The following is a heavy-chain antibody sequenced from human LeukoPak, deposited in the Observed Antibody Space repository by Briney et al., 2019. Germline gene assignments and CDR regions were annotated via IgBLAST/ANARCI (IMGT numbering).Heavy chain of an antibody. CDR1: GFTFSSYA. V-gene: IGHV3-9*01. D-gene: IGHD3-10*01. CDR3: ARSITMVRGVPYYFDY. J-gene: IGHJ4*02. CDR2: ISWNSGSI. Sequence: GGSLRLSCAASGFTFSSYAMHWVRQAPGKGLEWVSGISWNSGSIGYADSVKGRFTISRDNAKNSLYLQMNSLRAEDTALYYCARSITMVRGVPYYFDYWGQGTLVTVSS.